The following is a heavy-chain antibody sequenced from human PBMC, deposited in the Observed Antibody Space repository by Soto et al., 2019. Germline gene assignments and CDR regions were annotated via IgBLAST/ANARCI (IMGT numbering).Heavy chain of an antibody. Sequence: SETLSLTCTVSGGSISSSSYYWGWIRQPPGKGLEWIGSIYYSGSTYYNPSLKSRVTISVDTSKNQFSLKLSSVTAADTAVYYCARLAFGGYSYAAFDYWGQGTLVTVSS. J-gene: IGHJ4*02. CDR3: ARLAFGGYSYAAFDY. D-gene: IGHD5-18*01. CDR1: GGSISSSSYY. V-gene: IGHV4-39*01. CDR2: IYYSGST.